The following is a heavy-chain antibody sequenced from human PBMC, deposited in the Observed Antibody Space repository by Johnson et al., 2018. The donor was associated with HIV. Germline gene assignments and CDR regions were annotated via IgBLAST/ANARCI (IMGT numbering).Heavy chain of an antibody. J-gene: IGHJ3*02. CDR1: GFTFSSYG. D-gene: IGHD1-26*01. CDR3: ARDGHGIWENAFDI. CDR2: IRYDGSNK. V-gene: IGHV3-30*02. Sequence: QVQLVESGGGVVQPGGSLRLSCAASGFTFSSYGMHWVRQAPGKGLEWVAFIRYDGSNKYYVDSVKGRFTISRDNSKNTLYLQMNSLRAEDTAVYYCARDGHGIWENAFDIWGQGTMVTVSS.